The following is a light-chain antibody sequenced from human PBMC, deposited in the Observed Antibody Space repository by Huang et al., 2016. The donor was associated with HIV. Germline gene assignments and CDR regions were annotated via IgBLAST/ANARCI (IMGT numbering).Light chain of an antibody. CDR1: QAIGTD. Sequence: DIQMTQSPSSLSASVGDRVTITCQASQAIGTDLNWYPQRPGKAPKLLIYDASVLKTGVPSRFAGSGSGTDFTFTISSLQPEDIATYFCQQYDTLPWTFGQGTKVEIK. J-gene: IGKJ1*01. CDR3: QQYDTLPWT. CDR2: DAS. V-gene: IGKV1-33*01.